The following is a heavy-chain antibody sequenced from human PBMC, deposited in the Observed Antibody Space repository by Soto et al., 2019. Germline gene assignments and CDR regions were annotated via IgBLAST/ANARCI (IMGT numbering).Heavy chain of an antibody. V-gene: IGHV1-8*01. CDR1: GYTFTSYD. CDR2: MSPNSGNT. J-gene: IGHJ6*02. Sequence: ASVKVSCKASGYTFTSYDINWMRQATGQGLEWMGWMSPNSGNTGYAQKFQGRVTMTRNTSISTAYMELSSLRSEDTAVYYCARSAVRGVRGYYYYYGMDVWGQGTTVTVSS. CDR3: ARSAVRGVRGYYYYYGMDV. D-gene: IGHD3-10*01.